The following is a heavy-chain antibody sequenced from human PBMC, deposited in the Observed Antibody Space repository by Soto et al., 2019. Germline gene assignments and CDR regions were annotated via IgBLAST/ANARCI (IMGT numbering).Heavy chain of an antibody. J-gene: IGHJ6*02. CDR2: IKSKIDGGTT. D-gene: IGHD6-19*01. V-gene: IGHV3-15*07. Sequence: GGSLRLSCAASGFTFSSYAMHWVRQAPGKGLEWVGRIKSKIDGGTTDFAAPVKGRFAISRGDSTDIVYLQMNSLRPEDTAVYYCAKRTAHGVAVAGNRMDVWGQGTMVTVSS. CDR3: AKRTAHGVAVAGNRMDV. CDR1: GFTFSSYA.